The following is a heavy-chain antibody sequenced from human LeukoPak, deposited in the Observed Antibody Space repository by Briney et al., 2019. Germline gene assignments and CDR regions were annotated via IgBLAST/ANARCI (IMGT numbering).Heavy chain of an antibody. V-gene: IGHV4-59*01. CDR3: ARGWDTGYSYYGMDV. CDR2: IYYSGYT. J-gene: IGHJ6*02. D-gene: IGHD5-18*01. CDR1: GGSISGYY. Sequence: SETLSLTCTVSGGSISGYYWSWIRQPPGKGLEWIGYIYYSGYTNYNPSLKSRVTLSVDTSTNQLFLKLSSVTAADTAVYYCARGWDTGYSYYGMDVWGPGTTVTVSS.